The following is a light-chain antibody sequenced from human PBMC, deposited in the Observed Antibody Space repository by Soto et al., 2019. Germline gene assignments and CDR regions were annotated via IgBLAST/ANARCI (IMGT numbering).Light chain of an antibody. Sequence: DIQMTQSPSTLSASVGDRVTITCRASQGISSWLAWYQQKPGKAPKLLIYAASSLQSGVPSRFSGSGSGTDFTLTISCLQSEDFATYYCQQYYSYPRTFGQGNKGDIK. CDR1: QGISSW. J-gene: IGKJ1*01. CDR2: AAS. CDR3: QQYYSYPRT. V-gene: IGKV1D-16*01.